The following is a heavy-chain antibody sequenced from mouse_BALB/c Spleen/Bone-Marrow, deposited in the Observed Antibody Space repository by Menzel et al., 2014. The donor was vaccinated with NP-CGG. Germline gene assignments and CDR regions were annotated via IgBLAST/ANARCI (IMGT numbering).Heavy chain of an antibody. CDR3: DKIGTTTGAMDY. D-gene: IGHD2-14*01. CDR1: GFSLTSYG. Sequence: VQLQQSGPGLVQPSQSLSITCTVSGFSLTSYGVHWVRQSPGKGLEWLGVIWRGGSTDYNAAFMSRLSITKDNSKSQVCIKMNSLQANDTTIYSCDKIGTTTGAMDYGGQGPSVTASS. CDR2: IWRGGST. V-gene: IGHV2-5*01. J-gene: IGHJ4*01.